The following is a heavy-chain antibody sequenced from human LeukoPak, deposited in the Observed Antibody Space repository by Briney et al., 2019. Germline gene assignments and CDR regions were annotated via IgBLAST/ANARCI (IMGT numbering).Heavy chain of an antibody. CDR2: IWYDGSNK. J-gene: IGHJ4*02. CDR1: GFTFSSYG. CDR3: ARSYSSGWSERSYFDY. D-gene: IGHD6-19*01. V-gene: IGHV3-33*01. Sequence: PGRSLRPSCAASGFTFSSYGMHWVRQAPGKGLEWVAGIWYDGSNKYYADSVKGRFTISRDNSKNTLYLQMNSLRAEDTAVYYCARSYSSGWSERSYFDYWGQGTLVTVSS.